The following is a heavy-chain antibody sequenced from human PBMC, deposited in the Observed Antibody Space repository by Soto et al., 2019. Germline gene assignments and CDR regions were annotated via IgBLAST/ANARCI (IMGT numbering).Heavy chain of an antibody. J-gene: IGHJ6*03. V-gene: IGHV1-8*01. Sequence: QVQLVQSGSEGKEPGASMKISCQASGYTFTRYYITWVRQATGQGLEWMGWMNPQTGNTAYAEKFQGRVTMTRSTFINTASMELSALRSEDRAVYYCARLSEESSSSNYYYFYMDVWGKGSTVTVSS. CDR3: ARLSEESSSSNYYYFYMDV. CDR2: MNPQTGNT. D-gene: IGHD6-6*01. CDR1: GYTFTRYY.